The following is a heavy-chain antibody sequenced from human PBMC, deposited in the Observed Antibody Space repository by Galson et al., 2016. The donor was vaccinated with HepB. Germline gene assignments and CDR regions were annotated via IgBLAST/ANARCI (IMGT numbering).Heavy chain of an antibody. Sequence: SLRLSCAASGFTFTDHYMDWLRQAPGKGLEWVGRSRNKANSYTTEYAASVKGRFSISRDTSKNSLYLQMESLKTDDTAVYFCARYFQLGGRFYADYWGQGTLVTVSS. V-gene: IGHV3-72*01. CDR2: SRNKANSYTT. J-gene: IGHJ4*02. CDR3: ARYFQLGGRFYADY. CDR1: GFTFTDHY. D-gene: IGHD1-26*01.